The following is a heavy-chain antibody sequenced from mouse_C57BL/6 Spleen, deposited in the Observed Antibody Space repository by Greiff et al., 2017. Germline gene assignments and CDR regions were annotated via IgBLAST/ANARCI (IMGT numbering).Heavy chain of an antibody. CDR3: ARGLKWYVDV. V-gene: IGHV5-17*01. Sequence: DVQLVESGGGLVKPGGSLKLSCAASGFTFSDYGMHWVRQAPEKGLAWVAYISSGSSTIYYADTVKGRFTISRDNAKNTLFLQRTRMRAEDTTMYYCARGLKWYVDVWGTGTTVTVSA. CDR2: ISSGSSTI. CDR1: GFTFSDYG. D-gene: IGHD1-3*01. J-gene: IGHJ1*03.